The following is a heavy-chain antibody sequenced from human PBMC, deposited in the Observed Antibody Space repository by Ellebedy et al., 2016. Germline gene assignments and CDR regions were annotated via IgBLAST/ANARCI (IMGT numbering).Heavy chain of an antibody. V-gene: IGHV3-7*03. D-gene: IGHD4-17*01. CDR2: IKQDGSEK. J-gene: IGHJ4*02. CDR1: SGSFSGYY. Sequence: ETLSLTXAVYSGSFSGYYWSWVRQAPGKGLEWVANIKQDGSEKYYVDSVKGRFTISRDNAKNSLYLQMNSLRAEDTAVYYCANRDDGYYWGQGTLVTVSS. CDR3: ANRDDGYY.